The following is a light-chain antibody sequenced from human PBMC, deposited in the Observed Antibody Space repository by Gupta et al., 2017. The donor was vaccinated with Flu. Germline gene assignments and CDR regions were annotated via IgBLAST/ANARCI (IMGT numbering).Light chain of an antibody. Sequence: GTLAFSPGERATLSCRASQSVRSSYSAWHQQKPGQAPRLLIYGASIRATGLPDRFSGSGSATDFTLTISRLAPEAFAVYYCQQYGSSSGTFGQGTKVEIK. V-gene: IGKV3-20*01. CDR2: GAS. CDR1: QSVRSSY. CDR3: QQYGSSSGT. J-gene: IGKJ1*01.